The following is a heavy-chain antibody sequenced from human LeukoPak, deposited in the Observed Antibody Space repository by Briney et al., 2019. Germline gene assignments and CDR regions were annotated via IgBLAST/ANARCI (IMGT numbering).Heavy chain of an antibody. CDR1: RFTFTSYV. CDR3: ARSSYGDAFDI. D-gene: IGHD1-26*01. Sequence: GGSLRLSCVASRFTFTSYVMAWVRQAPGKGLECVSAIGGSGHKSYYADSVEGRFTVSRDNSRNTLYLQMNSLRAEDTAVYYCARSSYGDAFDIWGQGTMVTVSS. J-gene: IGHJ3*02. V-gene: IGHV3-23*01. CDR2: IGGSGHKS.